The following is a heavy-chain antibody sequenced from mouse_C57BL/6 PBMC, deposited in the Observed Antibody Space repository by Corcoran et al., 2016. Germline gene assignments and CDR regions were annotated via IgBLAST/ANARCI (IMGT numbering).Heavy chain of an antibody. V-gene: IGHV9-3*01. Sequence: QIQLVQSGPELKKPGETVKISCKASGYTFTTYGMSWVKQAPGKGLKWMGWINTYSGVPTYADDFKGRFAFSLETSASTAYLQINNLKNEDTATYFCARSIYDYDASALFAYWGQGTLVTVSA. CDR1: GYTFTTYG. CDR3: ARSIYDYDASALFAY. D-gene: IGHD2-4*01. CDR2: INTYSGVP. J-gene: IGHJ3*01.